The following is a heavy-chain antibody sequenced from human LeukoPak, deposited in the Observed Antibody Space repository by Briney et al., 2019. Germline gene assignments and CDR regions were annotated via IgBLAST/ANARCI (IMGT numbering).Heavy chain of an antibody. CDR2: ISGSSSYI. Sequence: GGSLRLSCAASGFTFSSYSMNWVRQAPGKGLEWVSSISGSSSYIYYADSVKGRFTISRDNAKNSLYLQMNSLRAEDTAVYSCARGQRRHIDMAPSFDYWGQGTLVTVSS. D-gene: IGHD5-24*01. V-gene: IGHV3-21*01. CDR3: ARGQRRHIDMAPSFDY. CDR1: GFTFSSYS. J-gene: IGHJ4*02.